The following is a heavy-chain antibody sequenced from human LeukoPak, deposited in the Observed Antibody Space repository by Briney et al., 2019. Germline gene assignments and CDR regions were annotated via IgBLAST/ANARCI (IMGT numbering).Heavy chain of an antibody. CDR1: GFTFSSYG. J-gene: IGHJ3*02. CDR3: ARDPNRDAFDI. Sequence: GGTLRLSCAASGFTFSSYGMNWVRQAPGKGLEWVSYISRSGSTIYYADSVKGRFTISRDNAKNSLYLQMNSLRAEDTAVYYCARDPNRDAFDIWGQGTMVTVSS. D-gene: IGHD2/OR15-2a*01. V-gene: IGHV3-48*04. CDR2: ISRSGSTI.